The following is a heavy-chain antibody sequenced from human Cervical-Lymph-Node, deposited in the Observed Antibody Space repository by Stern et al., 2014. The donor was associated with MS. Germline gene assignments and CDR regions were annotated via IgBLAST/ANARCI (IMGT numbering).Heavy chain of an antibody. V-gene: IGHV3-74*01. CDR1: GFTFSSYW. CDR2: ITSDGTDT. J-gene: IGHJ4*02. Sequence: EVQLVESGGGLVQPGGSLRLSCAASGFTFSSYWMHWVRQGPGQGLVGVSRITSDGTDTIYADSVKGRFTISRDNAKNTLYLQMNSLRAEDTALYYCTRSSYPYYFDYWGQGALVTVSS. CDR3: TRSSYPYYFDY.